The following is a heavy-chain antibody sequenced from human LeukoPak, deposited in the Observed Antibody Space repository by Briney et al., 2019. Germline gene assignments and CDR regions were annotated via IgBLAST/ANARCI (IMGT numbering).Heavy chain of an antibody. V-gene: IGHV4-59*12. J-gene: IGHJ6*03. CDR3: ARGSAAYTYYYYYYMDV. D-gene: IGHD1-1*01. CDR1: GASISGFY. CDR2: IYYSGST. Sequence: SETLSLTCTVSGASISGFYWSWIRQPPGKGLEWIGSIYYSGSTNYNPSLKSRVTISVDTSKNQFSLKLSSVTAADTAVYSCARGSAAYTYYYYYYMDVWGKGTTVTVSS.